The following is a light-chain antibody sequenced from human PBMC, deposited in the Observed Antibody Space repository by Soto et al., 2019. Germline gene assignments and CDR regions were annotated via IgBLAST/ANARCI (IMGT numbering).Light chain of an antibody. CDR3: QQYNSYSFT. CDR2: DAS. J-gene: IGKJ4*01. CDR1: QSISSW. V-gene: IGKV1-5*01. Sequence: DIQMTQSPSTLSASVGDRVTITCRASQSISSWLAWYQQKPGKAPKLLIYDASSLESGVPSRFSGSGSGTEFTLTISSLQPDDFATYYCQQYNSYSFTFGGETKVEIK.